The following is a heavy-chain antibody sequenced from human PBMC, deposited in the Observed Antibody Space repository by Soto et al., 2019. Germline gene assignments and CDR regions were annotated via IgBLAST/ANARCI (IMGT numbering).Heavy chain of an antibody. Sequence: GASVKVSCKASGYTFTSYGISWVRHAPGQGLEWMGWISAYNGNTNYAQKLQGRVTMTTDTSTSTAYMELRSLRSDDTAVYYCARDPSWVFGVVPKNNWFDPWGQGTLVTVSS. CDR1: GYTFTSYG. J-gene: IGHJ5*02. V-gene: IGHV1-18*01. CDR2: ISAYNGNT. CDR3: ARDPSWVFGVVPKNNWFDP. D-gene: IGHD3-3*01.